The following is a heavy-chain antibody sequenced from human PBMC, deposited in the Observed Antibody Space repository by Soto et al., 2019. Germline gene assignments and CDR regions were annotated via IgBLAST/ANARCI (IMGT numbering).Heavy chain of an antibody. CDR2: IYYSGST. V-gene: IGHV4-31*03. D-gene: IGHD2-2*01. Sequence: SETLSLTCTVSGGSISSGGYYWSWIRQHPGKGLEWIGYIYYSGSTYYNPSLKSRVTISVDTSKNQFSLKLSSVTAADTAVYYCARVKGYCSSTSSYCHYYYYMDVWGKGTTVTVSS. J-gene: IGHJ6*03. CDR3: ARVKGYCSSTSSYCHYYYYMDV. CDR1: GGSISSGGYY.